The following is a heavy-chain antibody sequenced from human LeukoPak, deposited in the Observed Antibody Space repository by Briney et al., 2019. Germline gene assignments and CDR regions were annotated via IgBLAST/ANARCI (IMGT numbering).Heavy chain of an antibody. CDR3: ASGPLLAAANSY. D-gene: IGHD6-13*01. Sequence: ASVNVSFKASGYTFTSYGISWVRQAPGQGLEWMGWISAYNGNTNYAQKLQGRVTMTTDTSTSTAYMELRSLRSDDTAVYYCASGPLLAAANSYWGQGTLVTVSS. V-gene: IGHV1-18*01. J-gene: IGHJ4*02. CDR1: GYTFTSYG. CDR2: ISAYNGNT.